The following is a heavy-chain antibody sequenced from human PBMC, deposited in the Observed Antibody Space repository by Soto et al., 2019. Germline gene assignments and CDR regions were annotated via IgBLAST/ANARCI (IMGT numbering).Heavy chain of an antibody. CDR1: GGTFSSYA. D-gene: IGHD3-10*01. Sequence: SVKVSCKASGGTFSSYAISWVRQAPGQGLEWMGGIIPIFGTANYAQKFQGRVTITADESTSTAYMELSSLRSEDTAVYYCARGYYGSGSYYNEYYYGMDVWGQGTTVTVSS. CDR2: IIPIFGTA. V-gene: IGHV1-69*13. J-gene: IGHJ6*02. CDR3: ARGYYGSGSYYNEYYYGMDV.